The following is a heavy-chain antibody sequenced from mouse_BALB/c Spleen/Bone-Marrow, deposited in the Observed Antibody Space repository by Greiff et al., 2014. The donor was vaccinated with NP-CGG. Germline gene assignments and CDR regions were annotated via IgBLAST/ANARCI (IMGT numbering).Heavy chain of an antibody. CDR2: IWADGST. D-gene: IGHD1-2*01. Sequence: VKLVESGPGLVAPSQSLSITCTVSGFSLTNYGVHWVRQPPGKGLEWLGVIWADGSTNYNSALMSRLSISKDNSKSQVFFKMNSLQTDDTATYYCARITTATGAMDYWGQGTSVTVSS. V-gene: IGHV2-9*02. CDR3: ARITTATGAMDY. CDR1: GFSLTNYG. J-gene: IGHJ4*01.